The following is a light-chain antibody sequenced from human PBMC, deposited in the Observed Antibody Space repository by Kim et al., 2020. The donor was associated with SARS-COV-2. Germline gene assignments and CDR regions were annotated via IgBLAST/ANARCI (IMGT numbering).Light chain of an antibody. V-gene: IGLV3-1*01. CDR1: KLGEKY. CDR2: QDN. Sequence: SYELTQPPSVSVSPGQTASITCSGDKLGEKYSSWYQQKPCQSPLLVIYQDNKRPSGIPERFSGSNSGNTATLTISGTQAMDEADYYCQAWDSNTLRVFGG. CDR3: QAWDSNTLRV. J-gene: IGLJ2*01.